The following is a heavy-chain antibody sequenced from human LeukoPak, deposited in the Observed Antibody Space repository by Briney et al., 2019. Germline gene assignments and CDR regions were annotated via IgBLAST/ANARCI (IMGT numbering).Heavy chain of an antibody. CDR2: INTNTGNP. V-gene: IGHV7-4-1*02. CDR3: ARRYSSSPRENWFDP. Sequence: ASVKVSCKASGYTFTSYGMNWVRQAPGQGLEWPGWINTNTGNPTYAQGFTGRFVFSLDTSVSTAYLQISSLKAEDKAVYYCARRYSSSPRENWFDPWGQGTLVTVSS. CDR1: GYTFTSYG. J-gene: IGHJ5*02. D-gene: IGHD6-6*01.